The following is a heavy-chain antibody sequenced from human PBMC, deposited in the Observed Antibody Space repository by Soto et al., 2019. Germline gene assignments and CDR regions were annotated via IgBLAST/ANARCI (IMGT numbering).Heavy chain of an antibody. V-gene: IGHV3-23*01. CDR1: GFTFSSYA. CDR2: ISGTGGTT. CDR3: AKFFVETGGSSGWPWSFHF. J-gene: IGHJ4*02. D-gene: IGHD6-25*01. Sequence: EVQLLESGGGLVQPGGSLRLSCAASGFTFSSYAMSWVRQAPGKELGWVSAISGTGGTTYYADSVKGRFTISRDNSRNTLHLQMNSLRAEDTAIYYCAKFFVETGGSSGWPWSFHFWGQGTLVTVSS.